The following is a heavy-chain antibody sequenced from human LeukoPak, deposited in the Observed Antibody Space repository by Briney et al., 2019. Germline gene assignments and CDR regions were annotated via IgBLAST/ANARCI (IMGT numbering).Heavy chain of an antibody. J-gene: IGHJ4*02. Sequence: SETLSLTCTVSGGSISSDRFYWTWVRQPAGKGLEWIGRIKSSNTNYNPSLKSRVSISLDTSTNQFSLKLSSLTAADTAVYYCAARFTVTANYFDHWDQGTLVTVSS. V-gene: IGHV4-61*02. CDR3: AARFTVTANYFDH. CDR2: IKSSNT. D-gene: IGHD4-17*01. CDR1: GGSISSDRFY.